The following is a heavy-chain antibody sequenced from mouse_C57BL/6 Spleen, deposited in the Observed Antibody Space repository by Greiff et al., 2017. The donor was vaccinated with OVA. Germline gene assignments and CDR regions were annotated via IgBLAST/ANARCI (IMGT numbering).Heavy chain of an antibody. CDR2: ISGGGGNT. CDR1: GFTFSSYT. J-gene: IGHJ1*03. D-gene: IGHD2-3*01. V-gene: IGHV5-9*01. CDR3: ARHCGLLGSYWYFDV. Sequence: EVKLMESGGGLVKPGGSLKLSCAASGFTFSSYTMPWVRQTPEKRLEWVATISGGGGNTYYPDSVKGRFPISRDNAKNTLYLQMSSLRSEDTALYYCARHCGLLGSYWYFDVWGTGTTVTVSS.